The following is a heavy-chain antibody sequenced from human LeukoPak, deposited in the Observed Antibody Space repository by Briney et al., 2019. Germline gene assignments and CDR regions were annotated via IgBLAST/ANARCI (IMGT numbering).Heavy chain of an antibody. CDR3: AKGRIAARPNWFDP. J-gene: IGHJ5*02. V-gene: IGHV3-30*02. D-gene: IGHD6-6*01. CDR2: VRYDGYNK. CDR1: GFTFSNYG. Sequence: GGSLRLSCAASGFTFSNYGMHWVRQAPGKGLEWVAVVRYDGYNKYYAESVKGRCTISRDNSKNTLYLQMNSLRAEDTAVYYCAKGRIAARPNWFDPWGQGTLVTVPS.